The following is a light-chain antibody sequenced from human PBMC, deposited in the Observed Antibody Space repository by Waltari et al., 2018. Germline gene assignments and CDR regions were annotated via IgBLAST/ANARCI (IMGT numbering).Light chain of an antibody. CDR3: LQHNSYPRT. J-gene: IGKJ1*01. CDR1: QGIGSY. V-gene: IGKV1-17*01. CDR2: AAS. Sequence: GDTVTITCRASQGIGSYLNWFQQKPGKAPKLLIYAASSLESGVPSRFSGSGSGTEFTLTISSLQPEDFAAYYCLQHNSYPRTFGQGTKVEIK.